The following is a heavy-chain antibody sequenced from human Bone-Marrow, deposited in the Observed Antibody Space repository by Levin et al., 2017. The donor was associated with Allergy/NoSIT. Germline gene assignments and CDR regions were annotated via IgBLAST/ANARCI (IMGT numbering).Heavy chain of an antibody. D-gene: IGHD4-17*01. CDR2: MCYRGDT. Sequence: SQTLSLTCTVSGGSITSGSCFWGWIRQPPGKGLEWLGSMCYRGDTYYKPSLMSRLTMSLDTSKNQFSLKLTSVTAADTAVYHCARRAPDGGAGDLAVDIWGQGTMVTVSS. J-gene: IGHJ3*02. V-gene: IGHV4-39*01. CDR3: ARRAPDGGAGDLAVDI. CDR1: GGSITSGSCF.